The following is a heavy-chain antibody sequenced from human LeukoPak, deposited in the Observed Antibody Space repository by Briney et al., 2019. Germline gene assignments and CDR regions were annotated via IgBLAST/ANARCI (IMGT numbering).Heavy chain of an antibody. CDR2: TIPYNDDT. CDR3: GREYCDTTRCFGVDY. V-gene: IGHV1-18*01. CDR1: GYSSTTYS. J-gene: IGHJ4*02. Sequence: GASVKVSFTSSGYSSTTYSICWGRQAPGQGLEWLSWTIPYNDDTKSAQRFQGRLTLTPDTSTNTVYMELRSLRSDDSALYYCGREYCDTTRCFGVDYWGQGTLVTVSS. D-gene: IGHD2-2*01.